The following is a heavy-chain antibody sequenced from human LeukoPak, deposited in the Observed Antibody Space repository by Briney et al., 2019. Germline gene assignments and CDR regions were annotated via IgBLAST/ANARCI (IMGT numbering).Heavy chain of an antibody. CDR1: GFTFSSYA. CDR2: TNGNGGST. V-gene: IGHV3-23*01. D-gene: IGHD5-12*01. Sequence: GGSLRLSCAASGFTFSSYAMSWVRQAPGKGLEWVSATNGNGGSTYYADSVKGRFTISRDNSKNTLYLQMNSLRAEDTAVYYCAKDGDGGYGDYFDYWGQGTLVTVSS. CDR3: AKDGDGGYGDYFDY. J-gene: IGHJ4*02.